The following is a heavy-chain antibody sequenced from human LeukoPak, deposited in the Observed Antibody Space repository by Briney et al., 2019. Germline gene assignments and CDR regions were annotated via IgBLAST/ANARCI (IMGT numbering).Heavy chain of an antibody. CDR1: GFTFSSYG. Sequence: PGRSLRLSCAASGFTFSSYGMHWVRQAPGKGLEWVAVISYDGSNKYYADSVKGRFTISRDNSKNTLYLQMNSLRAEDTAVYYCARDLVLDYDILTGYQPLGAFDIWGQGTMVTVSS. D-gene: IGHD3-9*01. CDR2: ISYDGSNK. J-gene: IGHJ3*02. CDR3: ARDLVLDYDILTGYQPLGAFDI. V-gene: IGHV3-30*19.